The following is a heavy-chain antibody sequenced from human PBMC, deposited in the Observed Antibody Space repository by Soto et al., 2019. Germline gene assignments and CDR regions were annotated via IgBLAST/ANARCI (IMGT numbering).Heavy chain of an antibody. CDR2: IYYSGST. CDR1: GGSISSSSYY. Sequence: QLQLQESGPGLVKPSETLSLTCTVSGGSISSSSYYWGWIRQPPGKGLEWIGSIYYSGSTYYNPSLKSRVTISVDTSKNQFSLKLSSVTAADTAVYYCARHVQVLRYFDWFDGGYFDYWGQGTLVTVSS. CDR3: ARHVQVLRYFDWFDGGYFDY. J-gene: IGHJ4*02. V-gene: IGHV4-39*01. D-gene: IGHD3-9*01.